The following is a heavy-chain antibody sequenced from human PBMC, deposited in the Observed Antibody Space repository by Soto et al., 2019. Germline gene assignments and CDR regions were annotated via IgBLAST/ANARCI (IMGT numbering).Heavy chain of an antibody. V-gene: IGHV4-39*01. D-gene: IGHD4-17*01. CDR3: ARLEITTGILFDY. CDR1: GGSISSSSYY. J-gene: IGHJ4*02. Sequence: SETLSLTCTVSGGSISSSSYYWGWIRQPPGKGLEWIGSIYYSGSTYYNPSLKSRVTISVDTSKNQFSLKLSSVTAADTAVYYCARLEITTGILFDYWGQGTLVTVAA. CDR2: IYYSGST.